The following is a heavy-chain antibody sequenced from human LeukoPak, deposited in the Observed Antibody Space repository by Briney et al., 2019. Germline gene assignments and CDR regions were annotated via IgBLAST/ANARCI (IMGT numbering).Heavy chain of an antibody. CDR2: ISSSSSTI. CDR3: ARWRSDYNFDY. V-gene: IGHV3-48*01. J-gene: IGHJ4*02. D-gene: IGHD3-10*01. CDR1: GFTFSSYS. Sequence: GGSLRLSCAASGFTFSSYSMNWVRQAPGKGLEWVSYISSSSSTIYYADSVKGRFTISRDNAKNSLYLQMNSVRAEDTSVYYCARWRSDYNFDYWGQGTLVTVSS.